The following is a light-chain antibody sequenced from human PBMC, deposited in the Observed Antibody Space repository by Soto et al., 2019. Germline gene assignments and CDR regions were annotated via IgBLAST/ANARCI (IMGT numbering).Light chain of an antibody. CDR3: SSYRTISTYV. J-gene: IGLJ1*01. Sequence: QSVLTQPASVSGSPGQSITISCIGTSSDIGGYNFVSWYQQYPGKAPKLMIHDVTNRPSGVSHRFSGSKSGNTASLTISGLQAGDEADYYCSSYRTISTYVFGTGTKLTVL. CDR1: SSDIGGYNF. CDR2: DVT. V-gene: IGLV2-14*01.